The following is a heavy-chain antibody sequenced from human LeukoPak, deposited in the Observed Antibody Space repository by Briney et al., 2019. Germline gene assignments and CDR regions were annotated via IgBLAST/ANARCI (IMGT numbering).Heavy chain of an antibody. CDR1: GFTFSSYA. CDR3: AKEGEGYGDSVPYRDYYYGMDV. CDR2: ISYDGSNK. J-gene: IGHJ6*02. V-gene: IGHV3-30*04. Sequence: PGRSLRLSCAASGFTFSSYAMHWVRQAPGKGLEWVAVISYDGSNKYYADSVKGRFTISRDNSKNTLYLQMNSLRAEDTAVYYCAKEGEGYGDSVPYRDYYYGMDVWGQGTTVTVSS. D-gene: IGHD4-17*01.